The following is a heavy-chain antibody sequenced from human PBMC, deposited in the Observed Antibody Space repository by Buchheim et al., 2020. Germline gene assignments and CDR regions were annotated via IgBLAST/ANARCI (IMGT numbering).Heavy chain of an antibody. D-gene: IGHD3-10*01. V-gene: IGHV3-30*18. CDR3: AKEVGVRVRGVTYYGMDV. J-gene: IGHJ6*02. CDR2: ISYDGSNK. Sequence: QVQLVESGGGVVQPGRSLRLSCAASGFTFSSYGMHWVRQAPGKGLEWVAVISYDGSNKYYADFVKGRFTISRDNSKNTLYLQMNSLRAEDTAVYYCAKEVGVRVRGVTYYGMDVWGQGTT. CDR1: GFTFSSYG.